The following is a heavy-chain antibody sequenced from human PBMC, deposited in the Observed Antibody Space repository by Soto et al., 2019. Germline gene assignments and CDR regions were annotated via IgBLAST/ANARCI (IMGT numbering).Heavy chain of an antibody. CDR1: GFTFSSYS. V-gene: IGHV3-21*01. CDR3: ARESPGLRFLEWLPGGMDV. D-gene: IGHD3-3*01. J-gene: IGHJ6*02. Sequence: GGSLRLSCAASGFTFSSYSMNWVRQAPGKGLEWVSSISSSGSYIYYADSVKGRFTISRDNAKNSLYLQMNSLRAEDTAVYYCARESPGLRFLEWLPGGMDVWGQGTTVTVSS. CDR2: ISSSGSYI.